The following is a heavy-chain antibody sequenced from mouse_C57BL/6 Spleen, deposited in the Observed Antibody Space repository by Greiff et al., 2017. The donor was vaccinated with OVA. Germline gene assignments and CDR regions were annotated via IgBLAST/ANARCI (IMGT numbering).Heavy chain of an antibody. D-gene: IGHD3-2*02. CDR3: ARMTAQATFFDY. CDR1: GYTFTSYW. J-gene: IGHJ2*01. V-gene: IGHV1-69*01. Sequence: QVQLKQPGAELVMPGASVKLSCKASGYTFTSYWMHWVKQRPGQGLEWIGEIDPSDSYTNYNQKFKGKSTLTVDKSSSTAYMQLSSLTSEDSAVYYCARMTAQATFFDYWGQGTTLTVSS. CDR2: IDPSDSYT.